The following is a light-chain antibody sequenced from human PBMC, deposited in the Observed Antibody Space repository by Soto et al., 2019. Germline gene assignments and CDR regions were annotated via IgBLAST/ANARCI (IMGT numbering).Light chain of an antibody. Sequence: EIVLTQFAATLSLSPGDGATLSCRASQSGSSYLAWYQQKRGQAPRLLIYDSSNRATGIPARFSGSGSGTDFRLIISSLEPEDFAVYYCQQRSVWPLTFGGGTKVEIK. CDR1: QSGSSY. V-gene: IGKV3-11*01. J-gene: IGKJ4*01. CDR3: QQRSVWPLT. CDR2: DSS.